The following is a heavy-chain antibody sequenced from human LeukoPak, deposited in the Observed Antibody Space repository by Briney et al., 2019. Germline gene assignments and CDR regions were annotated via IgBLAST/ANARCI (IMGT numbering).Heavy chain of an antibody. CDR3: ARGGQGYYYDSSGYFFTNWFDP. Sequence: SETLSLTCTVSGGSISSSSYYWGWIRQPPGKGLEWIGSIYYSGSTYYNPSLKSRVTISVDTSKNQFSLKLSSVTAADTAVYYCARGGQGYYYDSSGYFFTNWFDPWGQGTLVTVSS. D-gene: IGHD3-22*01. V-gene: IGHV4-39*07. J-gene: IGHJ5*02. CDR2: IYYSGST. CDR1: GGSISSSSYY.